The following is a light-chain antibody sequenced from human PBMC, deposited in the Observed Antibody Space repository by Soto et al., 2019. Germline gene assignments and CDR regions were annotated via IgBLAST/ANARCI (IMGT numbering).Light chain of an antibody. CDR1: SSNIGSNT. Sequence: QPVLTQPPSASGTPGRRVVISCSGSSSNIGSNTVNWYQQLPGTAPKLLIYSNNHRPSGVPDRFSGSKSGTSASLAISGLQSDDEADYYCAAWDDSLNGYVFVTGTKLTVL. CDR2: SNN. V-gene: IGLV1-44*01. CDR3: AAWDDSLNGYV. J-gene: IGLJ1*01.